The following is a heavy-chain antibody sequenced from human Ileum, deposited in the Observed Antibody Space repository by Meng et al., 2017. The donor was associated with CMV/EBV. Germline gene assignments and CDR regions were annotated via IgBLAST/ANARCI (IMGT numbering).Heavy chain of an antibody. D-gene: IGHD5-12*01. CDR3: ERGHSGYGRFDY. Sequence: GGSLRLSCAASGFTFSSHWMHWVRQAPGKGLVWVSRINSDGSSKSYADFVKGRFTISRDNAKDTMYLQMNSLRDEDTAVYYCERGHSGYGRFDYWGQGTLVTVSS. CDR2: INSDGSSK. CDR1: GFTFSSHW. J-gene: IGHJ4*02. V-gene: IGHV3-74*01.